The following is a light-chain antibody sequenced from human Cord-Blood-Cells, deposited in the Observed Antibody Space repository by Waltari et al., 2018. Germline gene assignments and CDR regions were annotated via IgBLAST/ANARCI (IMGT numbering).Light chain of an antibody. CDR2: LNSDGSH. CDR3: QTWGTGIQV. V-gene: IGLV4-69*01. CDR1: SGHSSYA. Sequence: QLVLTQPPSASASLGPSVKLTGTLSSGHSSYAIAWHQQQPEKGPRYLMKLNSDGSHSKGDGIPDRFSGSSSGAERYLTISSLQSEDEADYYCQTWGTGIQVFGGGTKLTVL. J-gene: IGLJ2*01.